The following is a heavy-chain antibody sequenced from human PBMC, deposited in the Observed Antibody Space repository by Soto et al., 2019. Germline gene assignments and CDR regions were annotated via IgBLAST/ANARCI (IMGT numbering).Heavy chain of an antibody. J-gene: IGHJ6*02. V-gene: IGHV3-72*01. CDR1: GFTFSDHY. Sequence: EVQLVESGGGLVQPGGSLRLSCAASGFTFSDHYMDWVRQTPGKGLEGVGRSRHKHHSYRTVYAASVQGRFTVSRDASKNSFYLQMDSLRTEDKAVYYCVRGASGGSSANCYGLDVWGQGTTVIVSS. CDR2: SRHKHHSYRT. CDR3: VRGASGGSSANCYGLDV. D-gene: IGHD2-15*01.